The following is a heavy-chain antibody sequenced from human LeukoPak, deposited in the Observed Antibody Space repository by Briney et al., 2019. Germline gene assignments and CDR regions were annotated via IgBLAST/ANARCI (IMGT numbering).Heavy chain of an antibody. D-gene: IGHD4-17*01. CDR2: IRYDGSNK. J-gene: IGHJ6*03. Sequence: GGSLRLSCAASGFTFSSYGMHWVRQAPGKGLKWVAFIRYDGSNKYYADSVKGRFTISRDNSKNTLYLQMNSLRAEDTAVYYCAKDAPPATVTSYYYYYMDVWGKGTTVTISS. V-gene: IGHV3-30*02. CDR1: GFTFSSYG. CDR3: AKDAPPATVTSYYYYYMDV.